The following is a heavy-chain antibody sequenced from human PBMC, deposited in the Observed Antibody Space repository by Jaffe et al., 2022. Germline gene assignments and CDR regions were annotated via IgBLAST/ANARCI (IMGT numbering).Heavy chain of an antibody. CDR1: GFDFGDFA. J-gene: IGHJ4*02. D-gene: IGHD1-20*01. CDR2: IRSKAYGGAT. V-gene: IGHV3-49*04. CDR3: TGGPVGGWYNRF. Sequence: EVHLVESGGDLVQPGRSLRLSCPSSGFDFGDFAMSWVRQAPGKGLEWVGFIRSKAYGGATQYAASVQGRFIISRDDSRSIAYLQMNSLKIEDTAVYFCTGGPVGGWYNRFWGQGTLVTVST.